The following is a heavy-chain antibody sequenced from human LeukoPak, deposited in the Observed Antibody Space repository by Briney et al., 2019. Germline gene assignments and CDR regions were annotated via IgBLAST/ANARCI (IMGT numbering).Heavy chain of an antibody. CDR1: GFTFSTYN. V-gene: IGHV3-48*01. CDR3: AKETYDILTGYYLDY. D-gene: IGHD3-9*01. Sequence: PGGSLRLSCAASGFTFSTYNMNWVRQAPGKGLEWLSYISSSSVIIYHADSVKGRFTISRDNAKNSLYLQMNSLRAEDTAVYYCAKETYDILTGYYLDYWGQGTLVTVSS. CDR2: ISSSSVII. J-gene: IGHJ4*02.